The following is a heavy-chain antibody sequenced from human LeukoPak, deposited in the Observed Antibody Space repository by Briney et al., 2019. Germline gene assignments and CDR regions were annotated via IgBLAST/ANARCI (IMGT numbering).Heavy chain of an antibody. CDR1: GGTFSRYA. CDR2: NFPIFGTA. D-gene: IGHD4-23*01. J-gene: IGHJ4*02. CDR3: ARDGGEYGGNYFYI. V-gene: IGHV1-69*13. Sequence: ASVKVSCKASGGTFSRYAISGVRPAPGRGLEWMGGNFPIFGTANYAQKYQGRVTPSAEESTTTACMELSSLRSEYTAVYYCARDGGEYGGNYFYIWGEGALGTVSS.